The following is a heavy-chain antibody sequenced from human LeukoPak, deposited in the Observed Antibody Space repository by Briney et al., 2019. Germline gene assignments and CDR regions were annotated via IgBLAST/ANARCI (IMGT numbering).Heavy chain of an antibody. V-gene: IGHV5-51*01. CDR2: IYPGDSDT. CDR3: ARHLAGGSPSPYYYYYYYMDV. CDR1: GYSFTSYW. Sequence: GESLKISCKGSGYSFTSYWIGWVRQIPGKGLEWMGIIYPGDSDTRYSPSFQGQVTISADKSISPAYLQWSSLKASDTAMYYFARHLAGGSPSPYYYYYYYMDVWGKGTMVTVSS. D-gene: IGHD4-23*01. J-gene: IGHJ6*03.